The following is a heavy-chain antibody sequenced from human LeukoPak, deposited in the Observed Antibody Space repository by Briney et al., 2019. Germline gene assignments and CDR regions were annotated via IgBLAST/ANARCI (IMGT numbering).Heavy chain of an antibody. D-gene: IGHD1-1*01. Sequence: SVKVSCKASGYTFTSYGISWVRQAPGQGLEWMGRIIPIFGIANYAQKFQGRVTITADKSTSTAYMELSSLRSEDTAVYYCAREHNNWNVQFFDYWGQGTLVTVSS. V-gene: IGHV1-69*04. J-gene: IGHJ4*02. CDR1: GYTFTSYG. CDR2: IIPIFGIA. CDR3: AREHNNWNVQFFDY.